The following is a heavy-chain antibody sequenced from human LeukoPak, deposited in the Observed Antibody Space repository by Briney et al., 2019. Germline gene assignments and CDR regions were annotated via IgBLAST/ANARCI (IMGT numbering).Heavy chain of an antibody. Sequence: SETLSLTCTVSGGSISSSSYYWGWIRQPPGKGLEWIGSIYYSGSTYYNPSLKSRVTISVDTSKNQFSLKLSSVTAADTAVYYCARALIVVVPASFDPWGQGTLVTVSS. CDR1: GGSISSSSYY. CDR3: ARALIVVVPASFDP. CDR2: IYYSGST. V-gene: IGHV4-39*07. D-gene: IGHD2-2*01. J-gene: IGHJ5*02.